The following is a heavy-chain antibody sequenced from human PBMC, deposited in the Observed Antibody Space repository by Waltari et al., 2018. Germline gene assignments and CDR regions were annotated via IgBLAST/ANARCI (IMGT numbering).Heavy chain of an antibody. D-gene: IGHD1-26*01. CDR1: GGSISSYY. CDR3: ARGQGSFLDY. V-gene: IGHV4-4*07. CDR2: IYTSGST. J-gene: IGHJ4*02. Sequence: QVQLQESGPGLVKPSETLSLTCTVSGGSISSYYWIRQPAGKGLEWIGRIYTSGSTNYNPSLKSRVIMSVDTSKNQFSLKLSSVTAADTAVYYCARGQGSFLDYWGQGTLVTVSS.